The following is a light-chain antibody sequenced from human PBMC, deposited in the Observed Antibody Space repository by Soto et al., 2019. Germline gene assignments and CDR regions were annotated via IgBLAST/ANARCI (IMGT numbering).Light chain of an antibody. V-gene: IGKV1-8*01. CDR3: QQYYSYPPT. Sequence: AIRMTQSPSSLSASTGDRVTITCRVSQGISSYLAWYQQKPGKAPKLLIYAASTLQSGVPSRFSGSGSGTDFTLTISCLQSEDFATYYCQQYYSYPPTFGGGTKVEIK. CDR1: QGISSY. J-gene: IGKJ4*01. CDR2: AAS.